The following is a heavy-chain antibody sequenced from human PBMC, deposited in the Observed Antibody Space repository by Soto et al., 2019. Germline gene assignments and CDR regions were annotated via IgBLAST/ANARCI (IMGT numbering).Heavy chain of an antibody. Sequence: SETLSLTCTVSGGSISSSSYYWDWIRQPPGKGLEWIGSIYYSGSTYYNPSLKSRVTISVDTSKNQFSLKLSSVTAADTAVYYCARHPPGGYNYAFDIWGQGTMVTVSS. CDR2: IYYSGST. V-gene: IGHV4-39*01. D-gene: IGHD5-12*01. J-gene: IGHJ3*02. CDR1: GGSISSSSYY. CDR3: ARHPPGGYNYAFDI.